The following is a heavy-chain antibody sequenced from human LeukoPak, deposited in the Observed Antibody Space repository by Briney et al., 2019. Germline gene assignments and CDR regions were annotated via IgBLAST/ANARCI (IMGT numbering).Heavy chain of an antibody. CDR1: GFTFSNAW. D-gene: IGHD2-2*02. V-gene: IGHV3-15*01. CDR2: IKSKTDGGTT. CDR3: TTDRLYCSSTSCYMSY. J-gene: IGHJ4*02. Sequence: KSGGSLRLSCAASGFTFSNAWMSWVRQAPGKGLEWVGRIKSKTDGGTTDYAAPVKGRFTISRDDSKNTLYLQMNSLKTEDTAVYYCTTDRLYCSSTSCYMSYWGQGTLVTVSS.